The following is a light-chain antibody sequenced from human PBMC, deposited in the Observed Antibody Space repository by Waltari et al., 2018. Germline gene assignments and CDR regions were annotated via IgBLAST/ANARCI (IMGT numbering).Light chain of an antibody. CDR2: DAS. CDR3: QQYDNLPLT. Sequence: DIPMTQFPSYLSASVGDRVTTTCQASQDISNSLNWYQQKPGKAPKLLIYDASNLETGVPSRVSGSGSGTDLTFTISLLQPEDIATYYCQQYDNLPLTFGGGTKVEIK. V-gene: IGKV1-33*01. CDR1: QDISNS. J-gene: IGKJ4*01.